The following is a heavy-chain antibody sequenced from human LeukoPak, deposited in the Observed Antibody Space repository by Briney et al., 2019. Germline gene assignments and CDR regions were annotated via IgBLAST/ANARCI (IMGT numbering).Heavy chain of an antibody. J-gene: IGHJ4*02. CDR1: GFTFSSYS. Sequence: TGGSLRLSCAASGFTFSSYSMNWVRQASGKGLEWVSSISSSSYIYYADSVKGRFTISRDNAKNSLYLQMNSLRAEDTAVYYCARLRAYSSSSNYWGQGTLVTVSS. D-gene: IGHD6-6*01. CDR3: ARLRAYSSSSNY. V-gene: IGHV3-21*01. CDR2: ISSSSYI.